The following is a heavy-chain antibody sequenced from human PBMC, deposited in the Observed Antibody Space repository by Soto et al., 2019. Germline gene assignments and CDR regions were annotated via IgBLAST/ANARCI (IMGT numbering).Heavy chain of an antibody. CDR1: GFTFSSYG. CDR2: IWYDGSNK. D-gene: IGHD6-13*01. Sequence: QVQLVESGGGVVQPGRSLRLTCAASGFTFSSYGMHWVRQAPGKGLEWVAVIWYDGSNKYYADSVKGRFTISRDNSKNTLYLQMNSLRAEDTAVYYCARPMHMYSSPRSVFDYCRQGTLVTVSS. J-gene: IGHJ4*02. V-gene: IGHV3-33*01. CDR3: ARPMHMYSSPRSVFDY.